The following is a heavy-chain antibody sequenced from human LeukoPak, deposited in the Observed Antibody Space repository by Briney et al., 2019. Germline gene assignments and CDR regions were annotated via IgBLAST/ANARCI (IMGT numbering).Heavy chain of an antibody. CDR1: EFTFTTYW. CDR2: IKQDGSEK. Sequence: GGSLRLSCEASEFTFTTYWMSWVRQAPGKGLEWVANIKQDGSEKYYVDSVKGRFTISRDNVKNSVYLQMNSLRAEDTAVYYCARLSEMLRGPEVIYYFEHWGQGTLVTVSS. V-gene: IGHV3-7*01. J-gene: IGHJ4*02. D-gene: IGHD3-10*01. CDR3: ARLSEMLRGPEVIYYFEH.